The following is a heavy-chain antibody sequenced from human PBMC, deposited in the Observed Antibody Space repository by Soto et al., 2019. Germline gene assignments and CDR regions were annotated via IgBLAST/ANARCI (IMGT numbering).Heavy chain of an antibody. V-gene: IGHV3-23*01. CDR1: RFTFSSYA. D-gene: IGHD4-4*01. CDR3: AKELQALYYYYGMDV. J-gene: IGHJ6*02. CDR2: ISGSGGST. Sequence: AGSVRLSCAASRFTFSSYAMSWFRQAQEKRLEWVSAISGSGGSTYYADSVKGRFTISRDNSKNTLYLQMNSLRAEDTAVYYCAKELQALYYYYGMDVWGQGTTVTVYS.